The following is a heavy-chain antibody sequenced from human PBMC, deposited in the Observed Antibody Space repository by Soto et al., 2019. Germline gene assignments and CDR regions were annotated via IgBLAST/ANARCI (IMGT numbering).Heavy chain of an antibody. CDR1: GSTFSSYS. J-gene: IGHJ4*02. D-gene: IGHD5-12*01. CDR3: ARGYKGLFDY. V-gene: IGHV3-48*01. CDR2: ISNSGPM. Sequence: EVQLVESGGGLVQPGGSLRLSCAASGSTFSSYSINWVRQAPGKGLEWVSYISNSGPMYYADSVKGRFTISRDNAKNSLFLQMNSLRAEDTAVYYCARGYKGLFDYWGQGTLVTVSS.